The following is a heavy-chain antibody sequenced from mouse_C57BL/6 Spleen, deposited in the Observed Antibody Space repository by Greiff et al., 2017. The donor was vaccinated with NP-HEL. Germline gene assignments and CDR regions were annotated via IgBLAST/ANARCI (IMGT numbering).Heavy chain of an antibody. CDR3: ARLWEGWYFDV. V-gene: IGHV1-52*01. CDR2: IDPSDSET. Sequence: QVQLQQPGAELVRPGSSVKLSCKASGYTFTSYWMHWVKQRPIQGLEWIGNIDPSDSETHYNQKFKDKATLTVDKSSSTAYMQLSSLTSEDSAVYYCARLWEGWYFDVWGTGTTVTVSS. J-gene: IGHJ1*03. D-gene: IGHD4-1*01. CDR1: GYTFTSYW.